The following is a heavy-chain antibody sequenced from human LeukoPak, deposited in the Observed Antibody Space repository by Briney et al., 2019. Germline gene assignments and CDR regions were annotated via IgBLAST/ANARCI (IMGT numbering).Heavy chain of an antibody. CDR1: GGSISSYY. J-gene: IGHJ6*02. CDR3: ARVGFFCSSTSCYPAGGNYYYGMDV. Sequence: SGTLSLTCTVSGGSISSYYWSWIRQPPGKGLEWIGYIYYSGSTNYNPSLKSRVTISVDTSKSQFSLKLSSVTAADTAVYYCARVGFFCSSTSCYPAGGNYYYGMDVWGQGTTVTVSS. V-gene: IGHV4-59*01. CDR2: IYYSGST. D-gene: IGHD2-2*01.